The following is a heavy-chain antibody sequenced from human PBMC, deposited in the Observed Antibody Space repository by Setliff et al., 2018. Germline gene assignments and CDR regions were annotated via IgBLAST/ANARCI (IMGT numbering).Heavy chain of an antibody. CDR3: ARTFTGRYFEL. J-gene: IGHJ2*01. CDR2: VYYSGTT. CDR1: DFSVGSVYY. Sequence: SETLSLTCTFSDFSVGSVYYWGWIRQSPGKGLEWIASVYYSGTTYYNPSLESRVTMSVDTSKNQFSLNLSSVSAADTAVYYCARTFTGRYFELWGRGTLVTVAS. V-gene: IGHV4-38-2*02.